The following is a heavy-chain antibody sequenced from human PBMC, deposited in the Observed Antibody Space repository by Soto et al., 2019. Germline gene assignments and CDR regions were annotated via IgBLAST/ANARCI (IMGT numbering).Heavy chain of an antibody. CDR3: AFLYGSGEWANYYYYYMDV. J-gene: IGHJ6*03. V-gene: IGHV1-3*01. CDR2: INAGNGST. D-gene: IGHD3-10*01. Sequence: GASVKVSCKASGYTFTSYAMHWVRQAPGQRLEWMGWINAGNGSTKYSQKFQGRVTITRDTSASTAYMELSSLRSEDTAVYYCAFLYGSGEWANYYYYYMDVWGKGTTVTVSS. CDR1: GYTFTSYA.